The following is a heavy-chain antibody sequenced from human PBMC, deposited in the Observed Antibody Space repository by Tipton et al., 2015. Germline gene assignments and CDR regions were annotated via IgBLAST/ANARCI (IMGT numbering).Heavy chain of an antibody. J-gene: IGHJ4*02. D-gene: IGHD2-15*01. CDR3: ARGSSLFDY. V-gene: IGHV4-34*01. CDR2: ITHSGST. CDR1: GASISTYY. Sequence: TLSLTCTVSGASISTYYWSWIRQPPGKGLEWMGEITHSGSTNYNPSLKSRVTISLDTSKNQFSLNLSSVTAADTAFYYCARGSSLFDYWGQGTLVTVSS.